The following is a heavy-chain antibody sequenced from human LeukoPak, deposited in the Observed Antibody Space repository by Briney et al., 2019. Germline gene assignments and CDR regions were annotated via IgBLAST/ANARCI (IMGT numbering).Heavy chain of an antibody. D-gene: IGHD2-2*03. CDR3: ARVDDFTYDF. J-gene: IGHJ4*02. V-gene: IGHV3-64*01. CDR2: ITNDGGTT. Sequence: PGGSLRPSCAASGFTFSGSAMHWVRQAPGKGLEYVSAITNDGGTTFYANSVKGRFTISRDNSKNTLFLQMGSLRPEDMAVYYCARVDDFTYDFWGQGTLVTVSS. CDR1: GFTFSGSA.